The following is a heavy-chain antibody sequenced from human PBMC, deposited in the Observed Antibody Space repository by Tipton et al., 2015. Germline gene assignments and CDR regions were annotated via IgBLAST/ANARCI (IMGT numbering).Heavy chain of an antibody. Sequence: GLVKPSETLSLTCTVSGGPITSSAYYWGWIRQPPGKGLEWIGSVYFSGTTYYNPSLKSRVTISVDTSKNQFSLQLNSVTAADTAVYYCACQDYDSLTRDYQTVDYWGQGTLVTVSS. CDR3: ACQDYDSLTRDYQTVDY. CDR1: GGPITSSAYY. CDR2: VYFSGTT. J-gene: IGHJ4*02. D-gene: IGHD3-9*01. V-gene: IGHV4-39*07.